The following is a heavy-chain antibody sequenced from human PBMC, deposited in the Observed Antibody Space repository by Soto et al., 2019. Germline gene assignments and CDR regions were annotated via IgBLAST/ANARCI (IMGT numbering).Heavy chain of an antibody. Sequence: GGSLRLSCAASGFTFSSYGMHWVRQAPGKGLEWVAVISYDGSNKYYADSVKGRFTISRDNSKNTLYLQMNSLRAEDTAVYYCAKDWYFDWPQRYYFDYWGQGTLVTVSS. CDR3: AKDWYFDWPQRYYFDY. D-gene: IGHD3-9*01. CDR2: ISYDGSNK. J-gene: IGHJ4*02. CDR1: GFTFSSYG. V-gene: IGHV3-30*18.